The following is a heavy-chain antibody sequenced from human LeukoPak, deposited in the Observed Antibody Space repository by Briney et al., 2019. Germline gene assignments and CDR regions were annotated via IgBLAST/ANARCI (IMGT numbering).Heavy chain of an antibody. CDR2: IRYDGSNK. CDR3: AKTPIEGWDDAFDI. CDR1: GFTFSSYG. V-gene: IGHV3-30*02. J-gene: IGHJ3*02. Sequence: GGSLRLSCAASGFTFSSYGMHWVRQAPGKGLEWVAFIRYDGSNKYYADSVKGRFTISRDNSKNTLYLQMNSLRAEDTAVYHCAKTPIEGWDDAFDIWGQGTMVTVSS. D-gene: IGHD6-19*01.